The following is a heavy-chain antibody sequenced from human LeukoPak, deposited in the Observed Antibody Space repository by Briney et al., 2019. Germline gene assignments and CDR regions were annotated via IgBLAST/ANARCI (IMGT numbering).Heavy chain of an antibody. D-gene: IGHD6-19*01. CDR2: VSYDGSNK. Sequence: QAGGSLRLSCAVSGFTFSSYAMLWVRQAPGKGLEWVAVVSYDGSNKYYADSVKGRFTISRDNSKNTLYLQMNSLRAEDTAVYYCAKDLRTIVAVAGTLDYWGQGTLVTVSS. V-gene: IGHV3-30*18. J-gene: IGHJ4*02. CDR3: AKDLRTIVAVAGTLDY. CDR1: GFTFSSYA.